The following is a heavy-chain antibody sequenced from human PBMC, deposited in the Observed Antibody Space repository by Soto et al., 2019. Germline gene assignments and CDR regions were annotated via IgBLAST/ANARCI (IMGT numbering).Heavy chain of an antibody. V-gene: IGHV1-18*01. CDR2: ISAYNGNT. J-gene: IGHJ6*02. CDR3: ARWGRGAAADYYYYYGMDV. CDR1: GYTFTSYG. D-gene: IGHD6-13*01. Sequence: KVSCKASGYTFTSYGISLVRQAPGQGLEWMGWISAYNGNTNYAQKLQGRVTMTTDTSTSTAYMELRSLRSDDTAVYYCARWGRGAAADYYYYYGMDVWGQGTTVTVSS.